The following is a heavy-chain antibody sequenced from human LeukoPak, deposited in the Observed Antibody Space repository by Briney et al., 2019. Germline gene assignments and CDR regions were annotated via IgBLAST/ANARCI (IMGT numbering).Heavy chain of an antibody. Sequence: ASVKVSCKASGFTFTGYYMHWVRQAPGQGLEWMGIINPSGHITNYAQKFQGRLTVTRDTSISTAYMELSRLRSDDTAVYYCARELSVAGENAFEYWGQGTLVTVSS. D-gene: IGHD6-19*01. CDR2: INPSGHIT. J-gene: IGHJ4*02. V-gene: IGHV1-46*01. CDR1: GFTFTGYY. CDR3: ARELSVAGENAFEY.